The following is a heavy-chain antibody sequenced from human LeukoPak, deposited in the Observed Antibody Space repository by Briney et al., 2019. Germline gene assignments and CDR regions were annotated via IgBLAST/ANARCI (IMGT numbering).Heavy chain of an antibody. J-gene: IGHJ4*02. CDR3: AKDGGLWVSAHWGDS. D-gene: IGHD7-27*01. CDR2: ITTSDGNT. Sequence: GGSLRLSCAASGFTFSSYTMSWDRQAPGKGLEWVSTITTSDGNTYYADSVKDRFTVSRDNSKNTLFLQMNSLRAEDTAVYYCAKDGGLWVSAHWGDSWGRGTLVTVSS. V-gene: IGHV3-23*01. CDR1: GFTFSSYT.